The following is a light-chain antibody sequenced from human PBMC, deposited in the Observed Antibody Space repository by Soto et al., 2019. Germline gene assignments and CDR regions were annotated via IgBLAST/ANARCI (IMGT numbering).Light chain of an antibody. CDR1: SSDVGGYNY. CDR2: DVS. CDR3: RSYTSSSTVV. J-gene: IGLJ2*01. V-gene: IGLV2-14*01. Sequence: QSALTQPASVSGSPGQSITISCTGTSSDVGGYNYVSWYQQHPGKDPKLMIYDVSNRPSGVSNRFSGYKSGNTASLTISGLQAEDEADYYCRSYTSSSTVVFGGGTKLTVL.